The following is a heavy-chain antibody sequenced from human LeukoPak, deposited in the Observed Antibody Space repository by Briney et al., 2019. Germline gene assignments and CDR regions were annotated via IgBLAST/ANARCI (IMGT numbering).Heavy chain of an antibody. D-gene: IGHD3-3*01. CDR2: ICHSGST. CDR1: GGSISSGGYS. J-gene: IGHJ4*02. CDR3: ARGRRPVLY. Sequence: PSETLSLTCAVSGGSISSGGYSWSWIRQPPGKGLEWIGYICHSGSTNYNPSLKSRVTISVDTSKNQFSLKLSSVTAADTAVYYCARGRRPVLYWGQGTLVTVSS. V-gene: IGHV4-30-2*01.